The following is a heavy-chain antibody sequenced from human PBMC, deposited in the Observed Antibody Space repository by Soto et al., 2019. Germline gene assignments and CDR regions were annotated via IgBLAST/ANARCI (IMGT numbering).Heavy chain of an antibody. V-gene: IGHV3-21*01. D-gene: IGHD5-12*01. CDR1: GFTFSSYS. Sequence: GGSLRLSCAASGFTFSSYSMNWVRQAPGKGLEWVSSISSSSGYIYYADSVKGRFTISRDNAKNSLYLQMNSLRAEDTAVYYCARDLGGYSGYDSQGYWGQGTLVTVSS. J-gene: IGHJ4*02. CDR2: ISSSSGYI. CDR3: ARDLGGYSGYDSQGY.